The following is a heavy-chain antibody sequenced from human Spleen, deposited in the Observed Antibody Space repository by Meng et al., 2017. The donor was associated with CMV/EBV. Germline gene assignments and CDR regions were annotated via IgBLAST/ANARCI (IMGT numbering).Heavy chain of an antibody. V-gene: IGHV3-7*01. CDR2: IDQVGNDK. D-gene: IGHD3-9*01. J-gene: IGHJ6*02. CDR3: ARCLFDYHILTNKVNYYCMDV. Sequence: GESLKISCAASGFTYSSYWMNWVRQAPGKGLEWVAIIDQVGNDKYYVDSVKGRFTISRDNSKNTLVLQMNRLRAEDTAVYYCARCLFDYHILTNKVNYYCMDVWGQGTTVTVSS. CDR1: GFTYSSYW.